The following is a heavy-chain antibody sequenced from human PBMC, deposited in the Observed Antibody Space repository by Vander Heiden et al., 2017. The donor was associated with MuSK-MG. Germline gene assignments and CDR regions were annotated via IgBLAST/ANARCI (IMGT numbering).Heavy chain of an antibody. V-gene: IGHV3-72*01. CDR1: GFTFSDHY. J-gene: IGHJ3*02. CDR2: TRNKANSYTT. D-gene: IGHD1-26*01. CDR3: ARVVGATTFDI. Sequence: EVQLVESGGGLVQPGGSLRLSCAASGFTFSDHYMDWGRQAPGKGLEWVGRTRNKANSYTTEYAASVKGRFTISRDDSKNSLYLQMNSLKTEDTAVYYCARVVGATTFDIWGQGTMVTVSS.